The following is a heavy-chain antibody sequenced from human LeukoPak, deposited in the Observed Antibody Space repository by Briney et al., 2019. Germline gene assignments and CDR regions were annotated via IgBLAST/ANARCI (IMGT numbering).Heavy chain of an antibody. CDR1: GYSISSSYY. Sequence: SETLSLTCTVSGYSISSSYYWSWIRQPPGKGLEWIGYIYYSGSTNYNPSLKSRVTISVDTSKNQFSLKLSSVTAADTAVYYCARGGYSYNDYWGQGTLVTVSS. J-gene: IGHJ4*02. CDR2: IYYSGST. D-gene: IGHD5-18*01. CDR3: ARGGYSYNDY. V-gene: IGHV4-61*01.